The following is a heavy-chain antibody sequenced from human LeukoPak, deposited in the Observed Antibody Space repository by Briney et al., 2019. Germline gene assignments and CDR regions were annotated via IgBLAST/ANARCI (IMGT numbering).Heavy chain of an antibody. D-gene: IGHD6-19*01. CDR1: GFTVSSNY. CDR2: IYSGGST. CDR3: ARDHSSGWVDY. J-gene: IGHJ4*02. Sequence: GGSLRLSCAASGFTVSSNYMSWVRQAPGKGLEWVSVIYSGGSTYYADSVKGRFTISRDNSKNTLYLQMNSLRAEDTAVYYCARDHSSGWVDYWGQGTLVTVSS. V-gene: IGHV3-53*01.